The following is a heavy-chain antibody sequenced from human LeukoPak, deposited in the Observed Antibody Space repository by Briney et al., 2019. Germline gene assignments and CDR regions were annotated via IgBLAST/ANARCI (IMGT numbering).Heavy chain of an antibody. CDR1: GFSFSNYG. J-gene: IGHJ4*02. Sequence: GGSLRLSRAASGFSFSNYGMHWVRQAPGKGLEWVAVISYDGSNKYYGDSVKGRFTISRDNSKNTLYLQMNSLRTEDTAVYYCAKGKVSPLRYFDWLSPDYWGQGTLVTVSS. CDR3: AKGKVSPLRYFDWLSPDY. CDR2: ISYDGSNK. V-gene: IGHV3-30*18. D-gene: IGHD3-9*01.